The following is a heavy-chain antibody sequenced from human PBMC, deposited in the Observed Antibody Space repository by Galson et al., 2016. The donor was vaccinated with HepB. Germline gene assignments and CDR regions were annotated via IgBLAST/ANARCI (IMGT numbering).Heavy chain of an antibody. Sequence: QAPGKGLEWVSRIHTDGSSTDYADSVKGRFTISRDNAKNTLYLQMNSLRAEDAAVYYCARGGVGYCTSTSCQDYYYHGMDVWGRGTAVTVSS. D-gene: IGHD2-2*03. V-gene: IGHV3-74*01. CDR3: ARGGVGYCTSTSCQDYYYHGMDV. J-gene: IGHJ6*04. CDR2: IHTDGSST.